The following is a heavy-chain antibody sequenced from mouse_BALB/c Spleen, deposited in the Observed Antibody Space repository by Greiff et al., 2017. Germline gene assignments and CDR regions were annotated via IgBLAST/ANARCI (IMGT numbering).Heavy chain of an antibody. D-gene: IGHD1-1*01. J-gene: IGHJ4*01. CDR3: ARGGYGSSYVGAMDY. V-gene: IGHV5-6-5*01. Sequence: DVKLVESGGGLVKPGGSLKLSCAASGFTFSSYAMSWVRQTPEKRLEWVASISSGGSTYYPDSVKGRFTISRDNARNILYLQMSSLRSEDTAMYYCARGGYGSSYVGAMDYWGQGTSVTVSS. CDR1: GFTFSSYA. CDR2: ISSGGST.